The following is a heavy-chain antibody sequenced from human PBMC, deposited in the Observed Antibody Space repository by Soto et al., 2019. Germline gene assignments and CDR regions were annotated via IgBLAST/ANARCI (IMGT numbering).Heavy chain of an antibody. Sequence: GGSLRLSCAASGFTFSSYAMSWVRQAPGKGLEWVSAISGSGGSTYYADSVKGRFTISRDNSKNTLYLQMNSLRAEDTAVYYCAKGDRIAVAGQGDYYGMDVWGQGTTVTVSS. J-gene: IGHJ6*02. CDR3: AKGDRIAVAGQGDYYGMDV. D-gene: IGHD6-19*01. V-gene: IGHV3-23*01. CDR1: GFTFSSYA. CDR2: ISGSGGST.